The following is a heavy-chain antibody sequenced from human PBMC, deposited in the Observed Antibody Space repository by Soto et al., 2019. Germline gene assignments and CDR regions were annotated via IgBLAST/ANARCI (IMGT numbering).Heavy chain of an antibody. CDR1: GFTFSSYA. D-gene: IGHD3-9*01. CDR3: AKVKGNGVLAEKYFDY. J-gene: IGHJ4*02. V-gene: IGHV3-23*01. Sequence: GGSLRLSCAASGFTFSSYAMSWVRQAPGKGLEWVSAISGSGGSTYYADSVKGRFTISRDNSKNTLYLQMNSLRAEDTAVYYCAKVKGNGVLAEKYFDYWGQGTLVTVSS. CDR2: ISGSGGST.